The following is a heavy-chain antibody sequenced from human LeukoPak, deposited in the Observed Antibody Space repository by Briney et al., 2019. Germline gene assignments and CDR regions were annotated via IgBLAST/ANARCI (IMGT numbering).Heavy chain of an antibody. CDR3: ARGFGAVRGWFDP. J-gene: IGHJ5*02. CDR1: GRSFSGYY. Sequence: SETLSLTCAVYGRSFSGYYWSWIRQPPGKGLEWIGEINHSGSTNYNPSLKSRVTISVDTSKNQFSLKLSSVTAADTAVYYCARGFGAVRGWFDPWGQGTLVTVSS. CDR2: INHSGST. D-gene: IGHD1-26*01. V-gene: IGHV4-34*01.